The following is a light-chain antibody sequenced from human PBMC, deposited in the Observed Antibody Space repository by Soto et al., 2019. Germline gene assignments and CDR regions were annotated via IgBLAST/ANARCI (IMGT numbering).Light chain of an antibody. CDR2: EDT. Sequence: QSVLTQPASVSGSPGQSITISCTGSSSDVGNYNLVSWYQRHPGKAPKLMIYEDTKWPSGVSNRFSGSKSGNTAYLTISGLQAQDEADYYRWSYAVGRTYVFGTGTKVTVL. CDR3: WSYAVGRTYV. J-gene: IGLJ1*01. V-gene: IGLV2-23*01. CDR1: SSDVGNYNL.